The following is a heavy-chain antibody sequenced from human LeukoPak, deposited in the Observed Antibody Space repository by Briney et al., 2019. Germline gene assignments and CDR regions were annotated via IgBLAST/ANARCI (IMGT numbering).Heavy chain of an antibody. Sequence: ALRLSCAASGFTSDDYAMHWLRQAPGEGLEGGSGINWNSGSIRYADSVNRRFTLSRDNVKNSLYLQMNSLRGEDMALYYCAKDTRPDIVVVPALGAFDIWGQGTMVTVSS. V-gene: IGHV3-9*02. CDR1: GFTSDDYA. J-gene: IGHJ3*02. CDR2: INWNSGSI. CDR3: AKDTRPDIVVVPALGAFDI. D-gene: IGHD2-2*01.